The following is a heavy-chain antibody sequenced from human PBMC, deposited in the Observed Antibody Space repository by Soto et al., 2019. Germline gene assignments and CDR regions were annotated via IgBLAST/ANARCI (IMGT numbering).Heavy chain of an antibody. D-gene: IGHD2-2*01. J-gene: IGHJ6*02. CDR2: INPNSGGT. V-gene: IGHV1-2*04. CDR3: ARELADIVVLPAARHSNYYGMDV. Sequence: SVKVACKASGYTFTGYYMHWVRHAPGQGLEWMGWINPNSGGTNYAQKFQGWVTMTRDTSISTAYMELSRLRSDHTAVYYCARELADIVVLPAARHSNYYGMDVCGQGTTVTVS. CDR1: GYTFTGYY.